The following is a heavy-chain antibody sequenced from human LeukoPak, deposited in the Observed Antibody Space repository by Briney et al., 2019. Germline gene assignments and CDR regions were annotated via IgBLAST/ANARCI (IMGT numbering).Heavy chain of an antibody. D-gene: IGHD5/OR15-5a*01. CDR1: GFTFSSYW. J-gene: IGHJ3*02. V-gene: IGHV3-74*01. Sequence: GGSLRLSCAASGFTFSSYWMHWVRRAPGKGPVWVSRINSDGSSTNYADSVKGRFTISRDNAKNTLYPQMNSLRAEDTAVYYCLSTYGAFDIWGQGTMVTVSS. CDR2: INSDGSST. CDR3: LSTYGAFDI.